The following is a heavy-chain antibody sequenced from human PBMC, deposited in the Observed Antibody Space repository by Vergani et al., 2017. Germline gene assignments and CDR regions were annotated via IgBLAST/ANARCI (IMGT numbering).Heavy chain of an antibody. CDR3: AKGPPLQLWLTLDY. CDR2: IKQDGSEK. D-gene: IGHD5-18*01. V-gene: IGHV3-7*01. Sequence: EVQLVESGGGLVQPGGSLRLSCAASGFTFSSYWMSWVRQAPGKGLEWVANIKQDGSEKYYVDSVKGRFTISRDNSKNTLYLQMNSLRAEDTAVYYCAKGPPLQLWLTLDYWGQGTLVTVSS. CDR1: GFTFSSYW. J-gene: IGHJ4*02.